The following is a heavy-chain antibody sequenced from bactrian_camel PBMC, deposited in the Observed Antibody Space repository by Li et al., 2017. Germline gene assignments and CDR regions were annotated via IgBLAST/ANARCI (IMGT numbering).Heavy chain of an antibody. V-gene: IGHV3S42*01. CDR2: ILSDGTTT. J-gene: IGHJ6*01. CDR1: GFGFSTYA. Sequence: VQLVESGGGSVQPGGSLRLSCAASGFGFSTYAMTWVRQAPGKGLEWVSAILSDGTTTNYANSVNGRFAISKDDAKSTLYLELNSLKTVDTGMYYCAKDFVFGGGEVMLTTAGDGGFGYCGQGTQVTVS. D-gene: IGHD2*01. CDR3: AKDFVFGGGEVMLTTAGDGGFGY.